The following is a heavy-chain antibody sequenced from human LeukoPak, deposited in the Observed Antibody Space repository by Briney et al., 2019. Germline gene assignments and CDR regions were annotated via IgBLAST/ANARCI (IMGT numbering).Heavy chain of an antibody. J-gene: IGHJ3*02. CDR2: ISYDGSNK. CDR1: GFTFSSYA. D-gene: IGHD3-16*01. V-gene: IGHV3-30-3*01. Sequence: GRSLRLSCAASGFTFSSYAMHWVRQAPGKGLEWVAVISYDGSNKYYADSVKGRFTISRDNSRNTLYLQMNTLRAEDTAVYYCAKDREYSYVYDAFDIWGQGTLVTVSS. CDR3: AKDREYSYVYDAFDI.